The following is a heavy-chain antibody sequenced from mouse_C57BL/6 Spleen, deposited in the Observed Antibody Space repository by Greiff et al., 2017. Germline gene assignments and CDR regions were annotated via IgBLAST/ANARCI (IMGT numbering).Heavy chain of an antibody. CDR1: GYTFTSYT. J-gene: IGHJ4*01. V-gene: IGHV1-4*01. D-gene: IGHD1-1*01. CDR2: INPSSGYT. Sequence: QVHVKQSGAELARPGASVKMSCKASGYTFTSYTMHWVKQRPGQGLEWIGYINPSSGYTKYNQKFKDKATLTADKSSSTAYMQLSSLTSEDSAVYYCARGYYGSSLYAMDYWGQGTSVTVSS. CDR3: ARGYYGSSLYAMDY.